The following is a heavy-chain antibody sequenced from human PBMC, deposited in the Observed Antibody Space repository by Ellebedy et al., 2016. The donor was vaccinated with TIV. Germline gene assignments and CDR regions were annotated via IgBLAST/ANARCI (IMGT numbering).Heavy chain of an antibody. J-gene: IGHJ4*02. D-gene: IGHD5-18*01. Sequence: AASVKVSCKASGYTFSGFHIHWVRQAPGQGLEWMGWINPHSGGTNYAQKFQGRVTMTTDTSTTTAYMELSRLRSDDTAVYYCARDPASGYTYGGFYFDYWGQGILVTVSS. V-gene: IGHV1-2*02. CDR2: INPHSGGT. CDR1: GYTFSGFH. CDR3: ARDPASGYTYGGFYFDY.